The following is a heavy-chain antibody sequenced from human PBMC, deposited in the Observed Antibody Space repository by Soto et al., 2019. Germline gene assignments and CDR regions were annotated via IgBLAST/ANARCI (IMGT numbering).Heavy chain of an antibody. Sequence: EVQLVEAGGCLVQPGRSLRLSCADSGFTFDNYVMHWVRRAPGKGLEWVSVISSNSGTVDYADSVKGRFTISRDNAKNSLYLQMNSLRVEDTALYYSAKDAGRRGAEHLHPWGQGTLVIVSS. J-gene: IGHJ1*01. D-gene: IGHD3-10*01. CDR1: GFTFDNYV. CDR2: ISSNSGTV. CDR3: AKDAGRRGAEHLHP. V-gene: IGHV3-9*01.